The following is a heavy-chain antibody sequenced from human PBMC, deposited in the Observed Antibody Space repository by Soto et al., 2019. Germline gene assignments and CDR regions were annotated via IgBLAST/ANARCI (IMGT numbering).Heavy chain of an antibody. Sequence: GASVKVSCKASGYTFTSYDINWVRQATGQGLEWMGWMNPNSGNTGYAQKFQGRVTMTRNTSISTAYMELSSLRSEDTAVYYCARGKGPNYYGSGSYYNVDYYYYGMDVWG. CDR3: ARGKGPNYYGSGSYYNVDYYYYGMDV. CDR1: GYTFTSYD. CDR2: MNPNSGNT. J-gene: IGHJ6*02. V-gene: IGHV1-8*01. D-gene: IGHD3-10*01.